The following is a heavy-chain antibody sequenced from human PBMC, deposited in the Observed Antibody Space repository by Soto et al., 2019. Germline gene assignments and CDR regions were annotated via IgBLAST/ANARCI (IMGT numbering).Heavy chain of an antibody. CDR3: TRDGS. D-gene: IGHD5-12*01. J-gene: IGHJ5*02. V-gene: IGHV3-48*02. CDR2: ISDSGSTI. CDR1: GFPFSSYA. Sequence: EVQLVESGGGLVQPGGSLRLSCAASGFPFSSYAMNWVRQTPGKGLEWLSYISDSGSTIHYADSVKGRFTISRDNAKNSLYLQMNSLRDDDTAVYYCTRDGSWGRGTLVTVSS.